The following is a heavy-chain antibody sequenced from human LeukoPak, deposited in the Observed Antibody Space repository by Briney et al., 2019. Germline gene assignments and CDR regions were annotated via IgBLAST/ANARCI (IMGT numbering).Heavy chain of an antibody. CDR2: ISGSGGST. CDR1: GFTFSSYD. D-gene: IGHD6-19*01. Sequence: PGGSLRLSCAASGFTFSSYDMSWVRQAPGKGLEWVSAISGSGGSTCYADSVKGRFTISRDNSKNTLYLQMNSLRAEDTAVYYCAKEGYSSGWYWDYWGQGTLVTVSS. J-gene: IGHJ4*02. V-gene: IGHV3-23*01. CDR3: AKEGYSSGWYWDY.